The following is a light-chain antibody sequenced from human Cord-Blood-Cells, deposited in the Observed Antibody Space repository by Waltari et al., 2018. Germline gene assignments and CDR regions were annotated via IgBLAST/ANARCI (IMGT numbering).Light chain of an antibody. CDR3: QQYGSSPWT. CDR2: GAS. J-gene: IGKJ1*01. V-gene: IGKV3-20*01. Sequence: EIVLTQSPGTLSLSPGERATLSCRASQSVSSSYLAWYQQTPGQAPGFLIYGASSRATGIPDRFSGSGSGTDFTLTISRLEPEDFAVYYCQQYGSSPWTFGQGTKVEIK. CDR1: QSVSSSY.